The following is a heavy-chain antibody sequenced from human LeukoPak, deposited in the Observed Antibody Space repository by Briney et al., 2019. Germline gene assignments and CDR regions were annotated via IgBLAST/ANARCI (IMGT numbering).Heavy chain of an antibody. CDR3: ARYGLSGYIFDH. J-gene: IGHJ4*02. CDR2: INHSGST. D-gene: IGHD3-22*01. CDR1: GGSFSGYY. V-gene: IGHV4-34*01. Sequence: SETLSHTCAVYGGSFSGYYWSWIRQPPGKGLEWIGEINHSGSTNYNPSLKSRVTISVDTAKNQFALKLSSVTAADTAVYYCARYGLSGYIFDHWGQGTLVTVSS.